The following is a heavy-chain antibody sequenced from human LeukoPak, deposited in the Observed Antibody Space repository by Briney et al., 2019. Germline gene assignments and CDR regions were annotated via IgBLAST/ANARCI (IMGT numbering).Heavy chain of an antibody. CDR3: ARALSSGFDY. J-gene: IGHJ4*01. CDR2: IYTSGST. CDR1: GGSISSGSYY. V-gene: IGHV4-61*02. Sequence: SETLPLTCTVSGGSISSGSYYWSWIRQPAGKGLEWIGRIYTSGSTNYNPSLKSRVTISVDTSKNQFSLKLSSVTAADTAVYYCARALSSGFDYWGQEPWSPSPQ. D-gene: IGHD3-22*01.